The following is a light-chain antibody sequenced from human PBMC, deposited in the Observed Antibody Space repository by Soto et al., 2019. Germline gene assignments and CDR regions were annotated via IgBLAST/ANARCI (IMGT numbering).Light chain of an antibody. CDR1: NSNIGSNT. CDR2: SNN. J-gene: IGLJ3*02. V-gene: IGLV1-44*01. Sequence: QSALTQPPSASGTPGQRVTISCSGSNSNIGSNTVNWYQQLPGTAPKLLIYSNNQRPSGVPDRFSGSKSGTSASLAISGLQSEDEADYYCAAWDDSLDGHWVFGGGTKLTVL. CDR3: AAWDDSLDGHWV.